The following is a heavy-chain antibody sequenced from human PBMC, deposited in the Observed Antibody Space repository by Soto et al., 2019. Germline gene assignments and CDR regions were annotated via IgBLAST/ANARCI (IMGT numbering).Heavy chain of an antibody. J-gene: IGHJ6*02. V-gene: IGHV3-21*01. CDR2: ISSSSSYI. Sequence: EVQLVESGGGLVKPGGSLRLSCAASGFTFSSYSMNWVRQAPGKGLEWVSSISSSSSYIYYADSVKGRFTISRDNAKNSLYLQMNSLRAEDTAVYYCARELLWFGEDYYYYGMDVWGQGTTVTVSS. CDR3: ARELLWFGEDYYYYGMDV. D-gene: IGHD3-10*01. CDR1: GFTFSSYS.